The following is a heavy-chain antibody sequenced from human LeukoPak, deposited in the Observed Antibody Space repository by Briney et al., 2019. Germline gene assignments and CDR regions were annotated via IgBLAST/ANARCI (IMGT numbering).Heavy chain of an antibody. Sequence: GASVKVSCKASGYTFTGYYMHWVRQAPGQGLEWMGWINPNSGVTNYAQQFHGRVTMTRDTSISTAYMELSGLVSDDTAMFHCARGSDGDFFDHWGQGTLVTVSS. CDR3: ARGSDGDFFDH. CDR1: GYTFTGYY. J-gene: IGHJ4*02. D-gene: IGHD4-17*01. V-gene: IGHV1-2*02. CDR2: INPNSGVT.